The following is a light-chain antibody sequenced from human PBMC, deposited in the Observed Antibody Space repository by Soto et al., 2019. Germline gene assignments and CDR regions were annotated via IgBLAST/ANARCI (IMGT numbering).Light chain of an antibody. CDR2: KAS. V-gene: IGKV1-5*03. Sequence: DIQMTQSPSTLSASVGDRVTITCRASQSISSWLAWYQQKPGKAPKLLIYKASSLESGVPSRFSGSASGTEFTLTINSLQPDDFAAYYCQQYNTYPYTFGHGTKLEIK. J-gene: IGKJ2*01. CDR1: QSISSW. CDR3: QQYNTYPYT.